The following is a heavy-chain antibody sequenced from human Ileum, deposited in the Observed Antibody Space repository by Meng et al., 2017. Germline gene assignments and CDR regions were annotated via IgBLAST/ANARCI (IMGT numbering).Heavy chain of an antibody. Sequence: VQLVESGGGGVKPGGARRLSGAASGFTFSDYYMNWIRQAPGKGLEWVSFISGSGRTIYQADSVKGRFTISRNNAKNSLYLQMNSLRAEDTAVYFCARGVTGYSSSWDYFDYWGRGTLVTVSS. J-gene: IGHJ4*02. CDR3: ARGVTGYSSSWDYFDY. V-gene: IGHV3-11*01. CDR2: ISGSGRTI. CDR1: GFTFSDYY. D-gene: IGHD6-13*01.